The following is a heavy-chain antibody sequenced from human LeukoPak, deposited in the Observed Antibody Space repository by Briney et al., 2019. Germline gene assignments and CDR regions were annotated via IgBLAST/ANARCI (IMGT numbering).Heavy chain of an antibody. J-gene: IGHJ4*02. Sequence: ASVKVSCKASGYTFTSYGISWVRQAPGQGLEWMGWISAYNGNTNYAQKLQGRVTMTTDTSTSTAYMELRSLRSDDTAVYYCARETPGAGHFDYWGQGSLVTVSS. V-gene: IGHV1-18*01. CDR3: ARETPGAGHFDY. D-gene: IGHD7-27*01. CDR2: ISAYNGNT. CDR1: GYTFTSYG.